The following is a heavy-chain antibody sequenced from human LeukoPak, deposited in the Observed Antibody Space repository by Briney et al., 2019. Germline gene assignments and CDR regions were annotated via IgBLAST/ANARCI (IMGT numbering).Heavy chain of an antibody. V-gene: IGHV7-4-1*02. D-gene: IGHD3-22*01. CDR1: GYTFTGHA. Sequence: ASVKVSCKASGYTFTGHAMNWVRQAPGQGPEWMGYINTKTGNPTYAQGFTGRFVFSLDTSVSTAYLQISSLKAEDTAVYYCARDAPRFYYYDSSGYGSDAFDIWGQGTMVTVSS. J-gene: IGHJ3*02. CDR2: INTKTGNP. CDR3: ARDAPRFYYYDSSGYGSDAFDI.